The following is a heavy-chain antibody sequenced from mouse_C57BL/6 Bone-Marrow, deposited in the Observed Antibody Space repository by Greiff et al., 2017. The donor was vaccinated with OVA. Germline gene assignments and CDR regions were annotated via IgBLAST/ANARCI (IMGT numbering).Heavy chain of an antibody. V-gene: IGHV1-69*01. J-gene: IGHJ3*01. CDR2: IDPSDSYT. Sequence: VQLQQPGAELVMPGASVKLSCTASGYTFTSYWMHWVKQRPGQGLEWIGEIDPSDSYTNYNQKFKGKSTLTVDKSSSTAYMQLSSLTSEDSAVYYCAREGYYASFADWGQGTLVTVSA. CDR1: GYTFTSYW. CDR3: AREGYYASFAD. D-gene: IGHD1-1*01.